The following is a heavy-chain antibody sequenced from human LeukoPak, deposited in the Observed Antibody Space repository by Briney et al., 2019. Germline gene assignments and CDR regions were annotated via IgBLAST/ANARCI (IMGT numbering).Heavy chain of an antibody. CDR3: ARDRLQFFDY. Sequence: GGSLRLSCAASGFTVGSHHMSWVRQAPGKGLEWVSVIYVSGDTYYADSVRGRFTISRDNPKNTLYLQMNSLRVEDTAFYYCARDRLQFFDYWGQGTLVTVSS. D-gene: IGHD3-16*01. V-gene: IGHV3-53*01. CDR2: IYVSGDT. CDR1: GFTVGSHH. J-gene: IGHJ4*02.